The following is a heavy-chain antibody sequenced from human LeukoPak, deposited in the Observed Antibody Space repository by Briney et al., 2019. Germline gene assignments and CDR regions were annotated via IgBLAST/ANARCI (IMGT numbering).Heavy chain of an antibody. V-gene: IGHV3-11*01. CDR2: ISISGTTT. J-gene: IGHJ4*02. CDR1: GFTFSDYY. CDR3: ARGTMASDF. Sequence: PGGSLRLSCAASGFTFSDYYMTWIRQTPGKGLEWVSYISISGTTTFYVDSVKGRFTISRDNTKNSLYLQMNSLRAEVTAMYYCARGTMASDFWGQGTLVTVSS. D-gene: IGHD3-10*01.